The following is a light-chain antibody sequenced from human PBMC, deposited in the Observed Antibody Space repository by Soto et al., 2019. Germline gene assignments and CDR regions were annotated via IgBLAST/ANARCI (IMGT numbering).Light chain of an antibody. CDR1: TSDVGYYNY. J-gene: IGLJ2*01. V-gene: IGLV2-8*01. Sequence: QSALTQPPSASESPGQSVTISCTGTTSDVGYYNYVSWYQQHPGKAPKLMIYEVTKRPSGVPDRFSGSKSGNTASLTVSGLQAEDEADYYCSSYAGSNNVIFGGGTKLTVL. CDR2: EVT. CDR3: SSYAGSNNVI.